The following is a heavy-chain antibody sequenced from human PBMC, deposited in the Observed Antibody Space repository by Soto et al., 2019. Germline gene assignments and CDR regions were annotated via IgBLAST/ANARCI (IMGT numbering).Heavy chain of an antibody. J-gene: IGHJ6*02. CDR1: GGSFSGYY. D-gene: IGHD5-12*01. CDR2: INHSGST. CDR3: ARASGLNLKYGMDV. Sequence: PSETLSLTCAVYGGSFSGYYWSWIRQPPGKGLEWIGEINHSGSTNYNPSLKSRVTISVDTSKNQFSLKLSSVTAADTAVYYCARASGLNLKYGMDVWGQGNTVS. V-gene: IGHV4-34*01.